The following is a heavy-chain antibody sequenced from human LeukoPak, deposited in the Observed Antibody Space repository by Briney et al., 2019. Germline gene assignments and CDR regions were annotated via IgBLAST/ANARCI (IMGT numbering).Heavy chain of an antibody. CDR3: AGATYYYDSSGRTDAFDI. J-gene: IGHJ3*02. CDR2: IYTSGST. Sequence: PSETLSLTCTVSGGSISSGSYYWSWIRQPAGKGLEWIGRIYTSGSTNYNPSLKSRVTISVDTSKNQFSLKLSSMTAADTAVYYCAGATYYYDSSGRTDAFDIWGQGTMVTVSS. D-gene: IGHD3-22*01. V-gene: IGHV4-61*02. CDR1: GGSISSGSYY.